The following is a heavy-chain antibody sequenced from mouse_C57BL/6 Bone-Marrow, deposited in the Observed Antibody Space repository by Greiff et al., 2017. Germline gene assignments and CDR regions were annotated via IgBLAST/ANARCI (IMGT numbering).Heavy chain of an antibody. CDR2: INYDGSST. CDR3: ARGGRGAAYYFDY. J-gene: IGHJ2*01. V-gene: IGHV5-16*01. Sequence: EVQVVESEGGLVQPGSSMKLSCTASGFTFSDYYMAWVRQVPEKGLEWVANINYDGSSTYYLDSLKSRFIISRDNAKNILYLQMSSLKSEDTATYYCARGGRGAAYYFDYWGQGTTLTVSS. CDR1: GFTFSDYY. D-gene: IGHD3-3*01.